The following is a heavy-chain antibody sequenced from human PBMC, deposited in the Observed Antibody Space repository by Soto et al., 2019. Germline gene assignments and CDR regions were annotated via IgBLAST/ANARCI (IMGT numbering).Heavy chain of an antibody. CDR3: ARVIVDYDFWSGYPPGFFGMDV. CDR2: IYHSGST. D-gene: IGHD3-3*01. J-gene: IGHJ6*02. CDR1: GGSISSSNW. V-gene: IGHV4-4*02. Sequence: SETLSLTCAVSGGSISSSNWWSWVRQPPGKGLEWIGEIYHSGSTNYNPSLKSRVTISVDKSKNQFSLKLSSVTAADTAVYYCARVIVDYDFWSGYPPGFFGMDVWGQGTTVTVSS.